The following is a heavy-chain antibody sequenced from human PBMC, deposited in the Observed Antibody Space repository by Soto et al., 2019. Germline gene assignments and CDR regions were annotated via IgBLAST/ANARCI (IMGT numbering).Heavy chain of an antibody. D-gene: IGHD2-15*01. V-gene: IGHV3-74*01. CDR1: GFTLSDEP. J-gene: IGHJ5*02. CDR3: ASEFCSGGNCYTYYFDP. CDR2: IKTDGTNT. Sequence: PGRSLRLSWAAAGFTLSDEPMNCVRHTPGKGLVWVSHIKTDGTNTNYADSVKGRFTISRDNAKSTLFLQMNSLRDEDTAVYYCASEFCSGGNCYTYYFDPWGQGIPVTVSS.